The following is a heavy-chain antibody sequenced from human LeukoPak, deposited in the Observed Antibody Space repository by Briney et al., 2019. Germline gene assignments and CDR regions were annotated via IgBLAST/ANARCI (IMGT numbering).Heavy chain of an antibody. CDR3: ARDLRYSGYDYPSRD. CDR1: GFTVSRHG. J-gene: IGHJ4*02. D-gene: IGHD5-12*01. Sequence: GGSLRLSCAASGFTVSRHGMHWVRQAPGKGLEWMAFISYDGSKKYYADSVKGRFTISRDNSKTTLFLQMDSLRTEDTAVYYCARDLRYSGYDYPSRDWGQGTLVTVSS. CDR2: ISYDGSKK. V-gene: IGHV3-30*03.